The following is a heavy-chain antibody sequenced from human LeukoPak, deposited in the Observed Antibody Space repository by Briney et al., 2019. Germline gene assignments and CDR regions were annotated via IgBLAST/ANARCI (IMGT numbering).Heavy chain of an antibody. D-gene: IGHD5-12*01. V-gene: IGHV3-66*01. CDR1: GFTVSSKY. Sequence: GGSLRLSCAASGFTVSSKYMSWVRQAPGKGLEWVSVIYSAGSSYYADSVKGRFTISRDNSKKTLYLQMNSLRAEDTGVYYCARDGGYDPWGQGTLVTVSS. CDR2: IYSAGSS. J-gene: IGHJ5*02. CDR3: ARDGGYDP.